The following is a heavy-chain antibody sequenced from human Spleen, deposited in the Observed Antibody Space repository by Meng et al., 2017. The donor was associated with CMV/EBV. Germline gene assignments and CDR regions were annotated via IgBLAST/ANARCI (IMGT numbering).Heavy chain of an antibody. Sequence: GGSLRLSCAASGFTFSRYTMNWVRQAPGKGLEWISYISSSRSTIYYADSVKGRFTVSRDNAKNSLYLQMTSLRAEGTAVYYCARDYSNYPYYFDYWGQGTLVTVSS. CDR2: ISSSRSTI. V-gene: IGHV3-48*01. CDR3: ARDYSNYPYYFDY. J-gene: IGHJ4*02. CDR1: GFTFSRYT. D-gene: IGHD4-11*01.